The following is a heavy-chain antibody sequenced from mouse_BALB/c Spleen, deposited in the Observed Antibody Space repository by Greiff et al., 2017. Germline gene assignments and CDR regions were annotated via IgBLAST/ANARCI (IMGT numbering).Heavy chain of an antibody. CDR3: ARTPLLRLRGYAMDY. CDR1: GYSITSDYA. CDR2: ISYSGST. J-gene: IGHJ4*01. Sequence: EVQLQQSGPGLVKPSQSLSLTCTVTGYSITSDYAWNWIRQFPGNKLEWLGYISYSGSTSYNPSLKSRISITRDTSKNQFFLQLNSVTTEDTATYYCARTPLLRLRGYAMDYWGQGTSVTVSS. D-gene: IGHD1-2*01. V-gene: IGHV3-2*02.